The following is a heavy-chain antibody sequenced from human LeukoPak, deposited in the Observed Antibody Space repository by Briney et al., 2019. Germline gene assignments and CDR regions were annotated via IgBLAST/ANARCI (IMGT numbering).Heavy chain of an antibody. V-gene: IGHV1-2*02. CDR1: GYTFTGYY. CDR3: ASRPDQHLLYYFDY. J-gene: IGHJ4*02. D-gene: IGHD2-15*01. Sequence: ASVKVSYKASGYTFTGYYMHWVRQAPGQGLEWIGWINPNSGGTKYAQKFQGRVTMTSDASISTAYMELSSLRSDDTAVYYCASRPDQHLLYYFDYWGQGALVTVSS. CDR2: INPNSGGT.